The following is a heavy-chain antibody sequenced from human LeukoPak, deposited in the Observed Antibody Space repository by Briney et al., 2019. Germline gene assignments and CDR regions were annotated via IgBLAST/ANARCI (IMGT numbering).Heavy chain of an antibody. CDR3: ARGYCSGGSCYSYYYYNYMDV. J-gene: IGHJ6*03. CDR1: GGSFSGYY. CDR2: INHSGGT. D-gene: IGHD2-15*01. V-gene: IGHV4-34*01. Sequence: SETLSLTCAVYGGSFSGYYWSWIRQPPGKGLEWIGEINHSGGTKYNPSLKSRVTISVDTSKNQFSLKLSSVTAADTAMYYCARGYCSGGSCYSYYYYNYMDVWGKGTTVTISS.